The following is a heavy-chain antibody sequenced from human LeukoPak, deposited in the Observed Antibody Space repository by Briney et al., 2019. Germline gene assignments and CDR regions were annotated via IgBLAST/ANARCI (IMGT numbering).Heavy chain of an antibody. Sequence: GGSLRLSCAASGFTFSSYAMHWVRQAPGKGLEWVAVISYDGSNKYYADSVKGRFTISRDNSKNTLYLQMNSLRAEDTAVYYCAHSSSWYYFDYWGQGTLVIVSS. CDR2: ISYDGSNK. CDR1: GFTFSSYA. CDR3: AHSSSWYYFDY. J-gene: IGHJ4*02. V-gene: IGHV3-30-3*01. D-gene: IGHD6-13*01.